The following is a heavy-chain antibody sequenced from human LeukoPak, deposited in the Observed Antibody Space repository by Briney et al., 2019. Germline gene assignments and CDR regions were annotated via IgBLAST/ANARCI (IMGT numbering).Heavy chain of an antibody. Sequence: GASVKLSCKASGGTFSSYAISWVRQAPGQGLEWMGGIIPIFGTANYAQKFQGRVTITADESTSTAYMELSSLRSEDTAVYYCARMARDIVVVPAANDYWGQGTLVTVSS. J-gene: IGHJ4*02. V-gene: IGHV1-69*13. D-gene: IGHD2-2*01. CDR1: GGTFSSYA. CDR2: IIPIFGTA. CDR3: ARMARDIVVVPAANDY.